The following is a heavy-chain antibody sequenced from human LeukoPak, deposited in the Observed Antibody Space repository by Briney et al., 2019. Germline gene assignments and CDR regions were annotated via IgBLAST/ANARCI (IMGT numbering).Heavy chain of an antibody. J-gene: IGHJ6*03. CDR3: ASVSTRAMAGKRYMDV. CDR1: GGSISSYY. V-gene: IGHV4-59*12. CDR2: IYYSGST. Sequence: SETLSLTCTVSGGSISSYYWSWIRQPPGKGLEWIGYIYYSGSTNYNPSLKSRVTISVDTSKNQFSLKLSSVTAADTAVYYCASVSTRAMAGKRYMDVWGKGTTVTVSS. D-gene: IGHD6-19*01.